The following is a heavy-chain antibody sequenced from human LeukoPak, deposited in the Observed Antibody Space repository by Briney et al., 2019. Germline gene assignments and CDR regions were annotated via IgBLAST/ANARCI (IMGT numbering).Heavy chain of an antibody. CDR3: AKDAPSEYSSGWYTIFDY. CDR2: IRGSGGST. J-gene: IGHJ4*02. Sequence: GGSLRLSCAASGFTFSSYAMSWVRQAPGKGLEWVSLIRGSGGSTYFADSVKGRFTISRDNSKNTLYLQMNSLRAEDTAVYYCAKDAPSEYSSGWYTIFDYWGQGTLVTVSS. V-gene: IGHV3-23*01. CDR1: GFTFSSYA. D-gene: IGHD6-19*01.